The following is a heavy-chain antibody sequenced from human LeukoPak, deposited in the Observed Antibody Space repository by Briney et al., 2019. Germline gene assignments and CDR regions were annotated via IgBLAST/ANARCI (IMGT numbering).Heavy chain of an antibody. J-gene: IGHJ6*03. CDR2: IYTSGST. D-gene: IGHD6-13*01. Sequence: SETLSLTCTVSGGSISSYYWSWIRQPPGKGLEWIGYIYTSGSTNYNPSLKSRVTISVDTSKNQFSLKLSSVTAADTAVYYCARGSWGQQLYYYYYYMDVWGQGTLVTVSS. CDR1: GGSISSYY. V-gene: IGHV4-4*09. CDR3: ARGSWGQQLYYYYYYMDV.